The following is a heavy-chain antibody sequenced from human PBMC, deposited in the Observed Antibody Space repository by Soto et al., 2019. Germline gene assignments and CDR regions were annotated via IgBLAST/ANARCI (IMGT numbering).Heavy chain of an antibody. J-gene: IGHJ4*02. CDR1: GYTFTSYG. D-gene: IGHD4-17*01. Sequence: GASVKVSCKASGYTFTSYGISWVRQAPGQGLEWMGGISANNGTANYAQKFQGRVTITADKSTSTAYMELSSLRSEDTAVYYCARRTRHNYSDYWGQGTLVTVSS. V-gene: IGHV1-69*06. CDR3: ARRTRHNYSDY. CDR2: ISANNGTA.